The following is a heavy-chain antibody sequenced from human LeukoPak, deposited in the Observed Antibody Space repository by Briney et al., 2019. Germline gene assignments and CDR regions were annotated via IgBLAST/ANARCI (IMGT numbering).Heavy chain of an antibody. D-gene: IGHD6-19*01. Sequence: PSETLSLTCTVSSGSINGYYWSWIRQPPGKGLEWVGYISYSGSTNYNPSLKSRVTISVDTSKNQFSLKLSSVTAADTAIYYCARDGRAGSLFAYWGQRTLVTVSS. CDR2: ISYSGST. V-gene: IGHV4-59*01. J-gene: IGHJ4*02. CDR1: SGSINGYY. CDR3: ARDGRAGSLFAY.